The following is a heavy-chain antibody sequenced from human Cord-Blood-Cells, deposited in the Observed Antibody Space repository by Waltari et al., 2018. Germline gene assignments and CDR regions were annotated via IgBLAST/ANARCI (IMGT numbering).Heavy chain of an antibody. CDR3: ARVERTGFTYWYFDL. J-gene: IGHJ2*01. V-gene: IGHV1-8*01. D-gene: IGHD1-1*01. CDR1: GYTFTSHD. CDR2: MNPNSGNT. Sequence: QVQLVQSGAEVKKPGASVKVSCKASGYTFTSHDINWVRQATGQGLEGMGWMNPNSGNTGYAQKFQGRVTMTRNTSISTAYMELSSLRSEDTAVYYCARVERTGFTYWYFDLWGRGTLVTVSS.